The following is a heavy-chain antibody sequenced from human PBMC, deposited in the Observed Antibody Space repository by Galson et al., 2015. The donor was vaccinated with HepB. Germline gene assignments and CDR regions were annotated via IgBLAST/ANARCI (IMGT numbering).Heavy chain of an antibody. CDR2: IYPADSDT. J-gene: IGHJ3*02. CDR1: GYSFTAYW. Sequence: QSGAEVKKPGESLKISCEGSGYSFTAYWLAWMRQMPEKGPEWMGAIYPADSDTRYSPSFEGQIIISAARSISTACLQWSSLKPSDTAMYFCARRGNGFDTCGQGTMVTVSS. CDR3: ARRGNGFDT. V-gene: IGHV5-51*01.